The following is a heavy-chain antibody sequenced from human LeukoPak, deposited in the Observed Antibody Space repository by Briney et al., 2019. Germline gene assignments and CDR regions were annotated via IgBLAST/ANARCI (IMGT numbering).Heavy chain of an antibody. CDR3: ARSGGLYTSTWYFHR. CDR2: LYYSGST. J-gene: IGHJ1*01. V-gene: IGHV4-30-4*08. Sequence: LRLSCAASGLTVSSYMSWIRPPPGKGLEWIGYLYYSGSTYYNPSLKSRVTISVDTSKNQFSLKLSSVTAADTAVYYCARSGGLYTSTWYFHRWGQGTLVTVSS. CDR1: GLTVSSY. D-gene: IGHD6-13*01.